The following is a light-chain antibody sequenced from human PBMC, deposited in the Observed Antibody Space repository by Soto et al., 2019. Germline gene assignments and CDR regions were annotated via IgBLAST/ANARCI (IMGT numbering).Light chain of an antibody. J-gene: IGLJ3*02. CDR3: ASWDDSLSGRV. Sequence: QSGLTQPPSASGTPGQRVIISCSGKTPNIGSNYVYWYRHLPGTAPQLLIYRNNQRPSGVPDRFSGSKSRTSASLAISGLRSEDEADYYCASWDDSLSGRVFGGATKLTVL. CDR2: RNN. CDR1: TPNIGSNY. V-gene: IGLV1-47*01.